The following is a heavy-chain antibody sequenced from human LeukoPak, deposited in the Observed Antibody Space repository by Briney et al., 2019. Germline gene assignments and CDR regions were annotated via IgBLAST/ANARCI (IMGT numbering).Heavy chain of an antibody. CDR2: ISSSRSYI. CDR1: GFTFSSYS. CDR3: ARQRCGGDCYSGAFDI. Sequence: GGSMRLSCEASGFTFSSYSMNWVRQAPGKGLEWVSFISSSRSYIYYADSVKGRFTISRDNAKNSLYLQMNSLRAEDTALYYCARQRCGGDCYSGAFDIWGQGTMVTVSS. J-gene: IGHJ3*02. D-gene: IGHD2-21*02. V-gene: IGHV3-21*01.